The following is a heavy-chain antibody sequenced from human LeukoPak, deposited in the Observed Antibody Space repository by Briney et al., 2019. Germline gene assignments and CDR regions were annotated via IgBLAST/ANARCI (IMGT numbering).Heavy chain of an antibody. D-gene: IGHD3-22*01. CDR3: ARARGYLAPHYMDV. V-gene: IGHV1-18*01. J-gene: IGHJ6*03. CDR2: ISAYNGNR. CDR1: GYTFTNYG. Sequence: GASVKVSCKASGYTFTNYGISWVRQAPGQGLEWMGWISAYNGNRNYAQKVKGRVTMTTDTSTSTAYMELGSLRSDDTAVYYCARARGYLAPHYMDVWGKGTTVTVSS.